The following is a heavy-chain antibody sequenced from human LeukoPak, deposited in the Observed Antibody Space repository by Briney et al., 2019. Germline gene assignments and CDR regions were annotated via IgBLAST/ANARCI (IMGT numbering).Heavy chain of an antibody. CDR1: GYTFTGYF. CDR2: INPNSGGT. D-gene: IGHD4-11*01. J-gene: IGHJ5*02. V-gene: IGHV1-2*02. CDR3: ARDQSLASVTNWFDP. Sequence: ASVKVSCKSSGYTFTGYFIHWVRQAPGQGLEWMGWINPNSGGTNYAQRFQGRVTMTRDTSISAAYMELSRLTSDGTAVYYCARDQSLASVTNWFDPWGQGSLVTVSS.